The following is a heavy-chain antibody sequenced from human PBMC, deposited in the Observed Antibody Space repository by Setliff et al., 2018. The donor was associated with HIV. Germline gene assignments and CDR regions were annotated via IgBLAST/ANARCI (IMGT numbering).Heavy chain of an antibody. V-gene: IGHV4-39*01. D-gene: IGHD5-12*01. Sequence: KPSETLSLTCSVSGDSIFTSTYYWGWIRQPPGKRLEWIRSIYYSGNTYYNPSLKSRVTISVDTSKNQFFLNLSSVTATDSAVYYCARLGRPYSGQGWFNPWGQGTLVTVSS. CDR3: ARLGRPYSGQGWFNP. J-gene: IGHJ5*02. CDR1: GDSIFTSTYY. CDR2: IYYSGNT.